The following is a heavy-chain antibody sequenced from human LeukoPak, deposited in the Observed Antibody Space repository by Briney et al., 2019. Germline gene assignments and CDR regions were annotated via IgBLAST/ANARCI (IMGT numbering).Heavy chain of an antibody. J-gene: IGHJ6*02. Sequence: PSETLSLTCTVSGGSISSYYWSWIRQPPGKGREWIGYIYYSGSTNYNPSLKSRVTISVDTSKNQFSLKLSSVTAADTAVYYCARDRTYYYYGMDVWGQGTTVTVSS. CDR2: IYYSGST. CDR3: ARDRTYYYYGMDV. CDR1: GGSISSYY. V-gene: IGHV4-59*01.